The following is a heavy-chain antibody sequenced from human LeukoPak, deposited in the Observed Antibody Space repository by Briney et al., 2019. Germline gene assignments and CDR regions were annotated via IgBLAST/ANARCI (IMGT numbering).Heavy chain of an antibody. CDR2: ISSTGGTA. D-gene: IGHD5-24*01. CDR3: ARVEGREMATPMVY. V-gene: IGHV3-23*01. Sequence: PGGTLRLSCAASGFTFSSFGMSWVRQAPGKGPEWVSAISSTGGTAYYADSVKGRFTISRDNSKNTLYLQMNSLRAEDTAIYYCARVEGREMATPMVYWGQGTLVTVSS. J-gene: IGHJ4*02. CDR1: GFTFSSFG.